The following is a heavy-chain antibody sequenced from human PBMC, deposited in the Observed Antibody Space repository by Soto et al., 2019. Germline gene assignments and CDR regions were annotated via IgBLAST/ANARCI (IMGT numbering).Heavy chain of an antibody. CDR1: GFTFSSYS. CDR2: ISSGSSYI. V-gene: IGHV3-21*01. J-gene: IGHJ3*02. D-gene: IGHD6-19*01. Sequence: GGSLRLSCAASGFTFSSYSMNWVRQAPGKGLEWVSPISSGSSYIYYADSVKGRFTISRDNAKNSLYLQMNSLRAEDTAVYYCARVRFRGYSSGWYRGYDAFDIWGQGTMVTVSS. CDR3: ARVRFRGYSSGWYRGYDAFDI.